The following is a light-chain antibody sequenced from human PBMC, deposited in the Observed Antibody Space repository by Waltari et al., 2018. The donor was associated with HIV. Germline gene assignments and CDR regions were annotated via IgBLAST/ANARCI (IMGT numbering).Light chain of an antibody. CDR2: KNT. CDR1: SSNIGINF. J-gene: IGLJ3*02. CDR3: AAWDDSLSGWV. V-gene: IGLV1-47*01. Sequence: QSVLTQPPSASGTPGQRVTISCSGSSSNIGINFVSWYQHLPGTAPKVLIYKNTQRPSGVPDRFSVSKSATSASLAISGLRSEDEADYYWAAWDDSLSGWVFGGGTQLTVL.